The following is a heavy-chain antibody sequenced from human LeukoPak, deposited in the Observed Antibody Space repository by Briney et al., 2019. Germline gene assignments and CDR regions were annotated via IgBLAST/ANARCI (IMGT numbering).Heavy chain of an antibody. D-gene: IGHD3-22*01. CDR2: INPSGGST. Sequence: ASVKVSCKASGYTFTSYYMHWVRQAPGQGLEWMGIINPSGGSTSYAQKFQGRVTMTRDTSTSTVYMELSSLRSEDTAVYYCARDRENYYDGSGYLGYWGQGTLVTVSS. J-gene: IGHJ4*02. CDR3: ARDRENYYDGSGYLGY. CDR1: GYTFTSYY. V-gene: IGHV1-46*01.